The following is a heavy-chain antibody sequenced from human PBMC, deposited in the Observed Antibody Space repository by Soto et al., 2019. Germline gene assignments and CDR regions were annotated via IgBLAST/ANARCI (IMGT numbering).Heavy chain of an antibody. V-gene: IGHV1-46*01. J-gene: IGHJ6*02. CDR1: GYTFTSYY. CDR3: ASPGRIAARPQPPYYYYGMDV. D-gene: IGHD6-6*01. CDR2: INPIGGST. Sequence: ASVKVSCKASGYTFTSYYMHWVRQAPGQGLEWMGIINPIGGSTSYAQKFQGRVTMTRDTSTSTVYMELSSLRSEDTAVYYCASPGRIAARPQPPYYYYGMDVWGQGTTVTVS.